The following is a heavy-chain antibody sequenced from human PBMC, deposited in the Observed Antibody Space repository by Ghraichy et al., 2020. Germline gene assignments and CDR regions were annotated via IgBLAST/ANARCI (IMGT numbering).Heavy chain of an antibody. Sequence: GGSLRLSCAASGFTFSNYVMQWVRQAPGKGLEWVAVIWYDGSNKYYADSVKGRFTISRDNSKNTLYLQMNSLRAEDTAVYYCARDEAMSLVLYFQHWGQGTLVTVSS. V-gene: IGHV3-33*01. CDR3: ARDEAMSLVLYFQH. CDR1: GFTFSNYV. CDR2: IWYDGSNK. J-gene: IGHJ1*01. D-gene: IGHD5-18*01.